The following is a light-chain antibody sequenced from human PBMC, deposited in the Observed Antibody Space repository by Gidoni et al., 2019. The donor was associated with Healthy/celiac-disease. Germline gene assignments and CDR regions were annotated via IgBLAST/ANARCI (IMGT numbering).Light chain of an antibody. V-gene: IGKV1-39*01. J-gene: IGKJ2*01. CDR2: AAS. Sequence: DIQMTQSPSSLSASVGDRVTITCRASQSISRYLNWYQQKQGKAPKLLIYAASSLQSGVPSRFSGSGSATDFPLTISLLPPEDFATYYCQHSYSTPYTFGQGTKLEIK. CDR1: QSISRY. CDR3: QHSYSTPYT.